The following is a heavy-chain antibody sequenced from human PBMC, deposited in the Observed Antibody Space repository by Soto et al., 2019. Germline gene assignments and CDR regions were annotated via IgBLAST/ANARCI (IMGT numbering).Heavy chain of an antibody. D-gene: IGHD6-19*01. CDR1: GGSFSGYY. V-gene: IGHV4-34*01. CDR3: ARGLYSSGWYRNYYGMDV. CDR2: INHSGST. J-gene: IGHJ6*02. Sequence: SETLSLTCAVYGGSFSGYYWNWIRQPPGKGLEWIGEINHSGSTNYNPSLKSRVTISVDTSKNQFSLKLSSVTAADTAVYYCARGLYSSGWYRNYYGMDVWGQGTTVTVSS.